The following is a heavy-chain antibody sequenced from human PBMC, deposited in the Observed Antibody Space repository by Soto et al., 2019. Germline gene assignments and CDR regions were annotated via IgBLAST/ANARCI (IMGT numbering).Heavy chain of an antibody. V-gene: IGHV5-51*01. D-gene: IGHD3-22*01. J-gene: IGHJ4*02. CDR3: ASQAGHYNSHSLGS. Sequence: GESLKISCKGYGYSCTNYWICCVRQMPGKGLEWMGVIYSGDSCTRFSPSFQVQVTISVDMSIGTAYLQWIIMKATDTAMYYCASQAGHYNSHSLGSRGQGT. CDR1: GYSCTNYW. CDR2: IYSGDSCT.